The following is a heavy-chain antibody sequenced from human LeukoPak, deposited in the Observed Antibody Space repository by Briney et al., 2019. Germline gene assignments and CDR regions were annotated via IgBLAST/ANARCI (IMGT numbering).Heavy chain of an antibody. CDR3: AAYYYDSSGYYGDAFDI. Sequence: GESLKISCKGSGYSFTSYWIGWVRQMPGKGLEWMGIIYPGDSDTRYSPSFQGQVTISADKSISTAYLQWSSLKASDTAMYYCAAYYYDSSGYYGDAFDIWGQGTMVTVSS. J-gene: IGHJ3*02. V-gene: IGHV5-51*01. CDR2: IYPGDSDT. D-gene: IGHD3-22*01. CDR1: GYSFTSYW.